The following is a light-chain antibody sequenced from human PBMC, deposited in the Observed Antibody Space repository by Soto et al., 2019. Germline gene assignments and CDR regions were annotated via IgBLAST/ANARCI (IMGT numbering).Light chain of an antibody. CDR1: QGISSY. V-gene: IGKV1-39*01. Sequence: DIQLTQSPSFLSASVGDRVTITCRASQGISSYLAWYQKKPGKAPKLLMYAASTLQSGVPSRFSGSGSGTDFTLTISSLQPEDFATYYCQQSYSTRWTFGQGTKVDIK. CDR2: AAS. CDR3: QQSYSTRWT. J-gene: IGKJ1*01.